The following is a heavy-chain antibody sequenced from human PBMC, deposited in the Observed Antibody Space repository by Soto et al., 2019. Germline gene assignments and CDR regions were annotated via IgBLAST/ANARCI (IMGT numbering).Heavy chain of an antibody. D-gene: IGHD3-22*01. Sequence: GGSLRLSCAASGFTFSSYGMHWVRQAPGKGLEWVAVIWYDGSNKYYADSVKGRFTISRDNSKNTLYLQMNSLRAEDTAVYYCASPNYYDSSGYYSDYYYYYGMVVWGQGTTVTVSS. CDR3: ASPNYYDSSGYYSDYYYYYGMVV. V-gene: IGHV3-33*01. CDR1: GFTFSSYG. CDR2: IWYDGSNK. J-gene: IGHJ6*02.